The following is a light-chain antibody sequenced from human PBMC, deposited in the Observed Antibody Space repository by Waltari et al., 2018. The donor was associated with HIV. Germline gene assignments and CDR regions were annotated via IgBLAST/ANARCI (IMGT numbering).Light chain of an antibody. CDR3: AAWDDTLSGPD. J-gene: IGLJ1*01. CDR2: RNN. CDR1: RSNIGSKY. Sequence: QSVLTQPPSAYGTPGQRVTISCSGSRSNIGSKYVYWYQQLPGTAPNLLIYRNNERPSGVPDRFSGSKSGTSASLAISGLRSEDEADYYCAAWDDTLSGPDFGTGTKVTVL. V-gene: IGLV1-47*01.